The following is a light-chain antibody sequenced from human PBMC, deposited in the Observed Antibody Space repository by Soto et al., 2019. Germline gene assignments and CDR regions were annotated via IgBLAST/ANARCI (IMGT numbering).Light chain of an antibody. CDR3: AAWDDSLSGLVV. Sequence: QSVLTQPPSASGTPGQRVTISCSGSSSNIGSNSVSWYQQLPGAAPKLLIYTNNQRPSGVPDRFSGSKSGTSASLAITGLQSDDEADYYCAAWDDSLSGLVVFGGGTKLTVL. CDR1: SSNIGSNS. V-gene: IGLV1-44*01. CDR2: TNN. J-gene: IGLJ2*01.